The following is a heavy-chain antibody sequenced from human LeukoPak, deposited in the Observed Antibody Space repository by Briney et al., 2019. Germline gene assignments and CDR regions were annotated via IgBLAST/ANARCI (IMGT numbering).Heavy chain of an antibody. CDR1: GFTFSSYA. CDR2: ISGSGGST. Sequence: GGSLRLSCAASGFTFSSYAMSWVRQAPGKGLEWVSAISGSGGSTYYADSVKGRFTISRDNSKNTMYLQMNSLRAEDTAVYYCAKAKEVTMIVVVITSLDYWGQGTLVTVSS. CDR3: AKAKEVTMIVVVITSLDY. D-gene: IGHD3-22*01. V-gene: IGHV3-23*01. J-gene: IGHJ4*02.